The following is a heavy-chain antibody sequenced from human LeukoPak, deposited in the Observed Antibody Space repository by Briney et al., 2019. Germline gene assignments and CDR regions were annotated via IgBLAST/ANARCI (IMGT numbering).Heavy chain of an antibody. V-gene: IGHV1-69-2*01. CDR3: ATDLKGLGSGCDY. J-gene: IGHJ4*02. CDR1: GYTFTDYY. D-gene: IGHD2-15*01. CDR2: VDPEDGET. Sequence: ASVKVSCKASGYTFTDYYMHWVQQAPGKWLEWMGRVDPEDGETIYAEKFQGRVTITADTSTDTAYMELSSLRSEDTAVYYCATDLKGLGSGCDYWGQGTLVTVSS.